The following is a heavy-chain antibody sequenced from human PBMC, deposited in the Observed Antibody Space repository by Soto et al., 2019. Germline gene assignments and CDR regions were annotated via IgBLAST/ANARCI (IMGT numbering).Heavy chain of an antibody. V-gene: IGHV4-59*08. CDR2: IYYSGST. J-gene: IGHJ6*03. CDR1: GGSISSYY. Sequence: SETLSLTCTVSGGSISSYYWSWIRQPPGKGLEWIGYIYYSGSTNYNPSLKSRVTISVDTSKNQFSLKLSSVTAADTAVYYCARLRKLRSREGGEKFRSYYYYMDVWGKGTTVTVSS. D-gene: IGHD3-3*01. CDR3: ARLRKLRSREGGEKFRSYYYYMDV.